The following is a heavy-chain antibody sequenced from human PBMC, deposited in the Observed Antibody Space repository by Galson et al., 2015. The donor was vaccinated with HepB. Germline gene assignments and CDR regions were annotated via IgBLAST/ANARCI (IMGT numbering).Heavy chain of an antibody. CDR1: GFTFSSYS. Sequence: SLRLSCAASGFTFSSYSMNWVRQAPGKGLEWVSALYSDGRIYYADSVKGRFTISRDNSKNMVYLQMNSLRAEDTAVYYCAKDQHDFGGGGMDVWGQGTTVTVSS. D-gene: IGHD3-3*01. CDR2: LYSDGRI. V-gene: IGHV3-66*02. CDR3: AKDQHDFGGGGMDV. J-gene: IGHJ6*02.